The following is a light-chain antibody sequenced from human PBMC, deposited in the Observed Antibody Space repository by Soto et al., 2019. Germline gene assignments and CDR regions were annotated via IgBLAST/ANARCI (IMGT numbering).Light chain of an antibody. CDR2: DAS. CDR3: QQYDNLPII. J-gene: IGKJ5*01. CDR1: QSITTF. V-gene: IGKV1-5*01. Sequence: DIQMTQSPSTLSASIGERVTITCRASQSITTFLAWYQQKPGKAPQILIYDASKLEPGVPSRFSGSGSGTDFTFTISSLQPEDFATYYCQQYDNLPIIFGQGTRLEI.